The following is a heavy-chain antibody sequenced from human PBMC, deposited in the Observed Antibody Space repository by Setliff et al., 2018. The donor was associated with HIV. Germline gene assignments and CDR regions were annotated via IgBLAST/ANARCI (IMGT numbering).Heavy chain of an antibody. CDR2: IHSSGTT. J-gene: IGHJ3*01. V-gene: IGHV4-39*01. D-gene: IGHD3-3*01. CDR3: ARHKTNYDFYAFDV. Sequence: PSETLSLTCTVSGGSFSSNTYSWGWIRQPPGMGLEWIGGIHSSGTTDYNPSLKSRVAMSVDTSRSQFSLKLRSVTAADTAVYYCARHKTNYDFYAFDVWGQGTMVTVSS. CDR1: GGSFSSNTYS.